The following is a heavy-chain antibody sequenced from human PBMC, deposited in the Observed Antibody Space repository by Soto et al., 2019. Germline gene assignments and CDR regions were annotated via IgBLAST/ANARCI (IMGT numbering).Heavy chain of an antibody. D-gene: IGHD6-19*01. V-gene: IGHV3-53*01. CDR3: VQTTGWPGFDF. Sequence: EVQLVESGGGLIQPGGSLRLSFAASGFAVGSKYMTWVRRAPGKGLGWVSGFYGGGTTYNADSVKGRFTISRDTSKNTLYPQMNSLRAEDTAVYYCVQTTGWPGFDFWGQGTLVTVSS. CDR1: GFAVGSKY. J-gene: IGHJ4*02. CDR2: FYGGGTT.